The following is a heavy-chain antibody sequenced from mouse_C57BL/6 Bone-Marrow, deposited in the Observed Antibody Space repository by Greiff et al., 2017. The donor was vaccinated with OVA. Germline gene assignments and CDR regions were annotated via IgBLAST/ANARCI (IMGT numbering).Heavy chain of an antibody. CDR3: ARDLYYYGSSFWYFDV. CDR1: GYSITSGYY. CDR2: ISYDGSN. D-gene: IGHD1-1*01. V-gene: IGHV3-6*01. Sequence: EVQLQESGPGLVKPSQSLSLTCSVTGYSITSGYYWNWIRQFPGNKLEWMGYISYDGSNNYNPSLKNRISITRDTSKNQFFLKLNSVTTEDTATYYCARDLYYYGSSFWYFDVWGTGTTVTVSS. J-gene: IGHJ1*03.